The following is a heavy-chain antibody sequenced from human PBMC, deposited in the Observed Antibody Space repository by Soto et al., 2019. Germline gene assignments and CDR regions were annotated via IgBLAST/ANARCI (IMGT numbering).Heavy chain of an antibody. CDR3: ARGTDYYYYGMDV. CDR2: IYHSGST. V-gene: IGHV4-30-2*01. D-gene: IGHD2-8*02. J-gene: IGHJ6*02. CDR1: GGSISSGGYS. Sequence: TLSLTCAVSGGSISSGGYSWSWIRQPPGKGLEWIGYIYHSGSTYYNPSLKSRVTISVDRSKNQFSLKLSSVTAADTAVYYFARGTDYYYYGMDVWGQGTTVTVSS.